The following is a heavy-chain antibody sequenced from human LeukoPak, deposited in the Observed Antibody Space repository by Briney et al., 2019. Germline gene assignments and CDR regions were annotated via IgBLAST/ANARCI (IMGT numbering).Heavy chain of an antibody. CDR3: ARRTYSSTWYFDY. V-gene: IGHV4-34*01. CDR1: GGSFSGYY. J-gene: IGHJ4*02. D-gene: IGHD6-13*01. CDR2: INDSGST. Sequence: SETLSLTCAVYGGSFSGYYWGWIRQPPGKGLEWIGEINDSGSTNYNPSLKSRVTISVDTSKNQFSLKLNSVTAADTAVYYCARRTYSSTWYFDYWGQGTLVTVSS.